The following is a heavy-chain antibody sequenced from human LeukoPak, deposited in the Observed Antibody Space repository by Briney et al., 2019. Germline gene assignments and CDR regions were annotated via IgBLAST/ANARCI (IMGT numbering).Heavy chain of an antibody. J-gene: IGHJ4*02. CDR2: ISSSSSYI. CDR1: GFTFSSYS. CDR3: ARGGIAAAGYGV. V-gene: IGHV3-21*01. D-gene: IGHD6-13*01. Sequence: PGGSLRLSCAASGFTFSSYSMNWVRQAPGKGLEWVSSISSSSSYIYYADSVKGRFTISRDNAKNSLYLQMNSLRAEDTAVYHCARGGIAAAGYGVWGQGTLVTVSS.